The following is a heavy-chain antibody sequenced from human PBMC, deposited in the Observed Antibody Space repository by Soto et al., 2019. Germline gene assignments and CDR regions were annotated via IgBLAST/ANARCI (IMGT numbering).Heavy chain of an antibody. Sequence: EVQLVESGGGLVQPGGSLRLSCAASGFTFSNCWMIWVRQAQGKGLEWVASIKQDGSVKYYVDSVKGRFTTSRDNAKNSLYLQMNSLRVDDTAVYYCATYYGNSGPIDYWGQGSLVTVSS. V-gene: IGHV3-7*01. CDR2: IKQDGSVK. CDR3: ATYYGNSGPIDY. J-gene: IGHJ4*02. D-gene: IGHD3-22*01. CDR1: GFTFSNCW.